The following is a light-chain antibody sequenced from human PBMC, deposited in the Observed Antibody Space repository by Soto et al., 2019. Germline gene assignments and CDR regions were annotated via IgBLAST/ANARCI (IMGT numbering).Light chain of an antibody. Sequence: EIVLTQSPGTLSLSPGERATLSCRASQIVSTTFLAWYQQRPVQPPRLLVYVASTRAPGIPDRFSGSGSGTDCTLTISTLEPEDFGVYYCQLYGSSPMYTFGQGTKLESK. CDR1: QIVSTTF. J-gene: IGKJ2*01. CDR2: VAS. CDR3: QLYGSSPMYT. V-gene: IGKV3-20*01.